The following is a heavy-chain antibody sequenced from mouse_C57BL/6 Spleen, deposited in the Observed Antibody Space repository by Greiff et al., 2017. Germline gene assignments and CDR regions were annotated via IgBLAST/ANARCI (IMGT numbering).Heavy chain of an antibody. CDR3: ARGDSNDYWYFDV. V-gene: IGHV14-2*01. J-gene: IGHJ1*03. CDR1: GFNIKDYY. CDR2: IDPEDGET. D-gene: IGHD2-5*01. Sequence: VQLKESGAELVKPGASVKLSCTASGFNIKDYYMHWVKQRTEQGLEWIGRIDPEDGETKYAPKFQGKATITADTSSNTAYLQLSSLTSEDTAVYYCARGDSNDYWYFDVWGTGTTVTVSS.